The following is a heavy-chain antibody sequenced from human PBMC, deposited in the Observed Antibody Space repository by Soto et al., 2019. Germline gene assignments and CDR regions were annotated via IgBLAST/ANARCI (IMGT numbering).Heavy chain of an antibody. J-gene: IGHJ4*02. CDR1: GFTFSNAW. CDR3: ATTEYCTNGVGYFDY. V-gene: IGHV3-15*01. CDR2: IKSKTDGGTT. Sequence: GGSLRLSCAASGFTFSNAWMSWVRQAPGKGLEWVGRIKSKTDGGTTDYAAPVKGRFTISRDDSKNTLYLQMNSLKTADTAVYYCATTEYCTNGVGYFDYWGQGTLVTVSS. D-gene: IGHD2-8*01.